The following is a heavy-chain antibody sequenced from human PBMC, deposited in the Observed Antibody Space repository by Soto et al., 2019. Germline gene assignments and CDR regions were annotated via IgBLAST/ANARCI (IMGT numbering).Heavy chain of an antibody. V-gene: IGHV4-34*01. D-gene: IGHD2-2*01. Sequence: SGTLSLTCAVYGGSFSGYYWSWIRQPPGKGLEWIGEINHSGSTNYNPSLKSRVTISVDTSKNQFSLKLSSVTAADTAVYYCARGRSRYCSSTSCLGTWFDPWGQGTLVTVSS. CDR2: INHSGST. CDR1: GGSFSGYY. CDR3: ARGRSRYCSSTSCLGTWFDP. J-gene: IGHJ5*02.